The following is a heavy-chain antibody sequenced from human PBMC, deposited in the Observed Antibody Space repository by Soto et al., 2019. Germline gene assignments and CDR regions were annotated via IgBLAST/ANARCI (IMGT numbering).Heavy chain of an antibody. CDR2: ISAYNGAT. J-gene: IGHJ6*03. D-gene: IGHD6-19*01. Sequence: QDQLVQSGGEVKKPGASVKVSCKASGYSFTNYGSTWVRQAPGQGFEGMGLISAYNGATNYAQKLQGRVTMTTDAATSTAYLELRSLRSDDTSVYYCARDRVVTPPLAGNTHYYYYMDVWGKGTTVPVSS. V-gene: IGHV1-18*01. CDR3: ARDRVVTPPLAGNTHYYYYMDV. CDR1: GYSFTNYG.